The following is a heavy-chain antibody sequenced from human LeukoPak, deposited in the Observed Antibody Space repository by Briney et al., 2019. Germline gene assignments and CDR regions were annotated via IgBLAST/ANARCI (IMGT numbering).Heavy chain of an antibody. CDR3: ASASSGNYFWSY. J-gene: IGHJ4*02. Sequence: GESLKISCKGSGYSFTTYWIGWVRQMPGKGLEWMGIIYPGDSDTRYSPSFHGQVTISVYKSIRTAYLQWSSLKASDTAMYYCASASSGNYFWSYWGQGALVTVSS. V-gene: IGHV5-51*01. D-gene: IGHD1-26*01. CDR2: IYPGDSDT. CDR1: GYSFTTYW.